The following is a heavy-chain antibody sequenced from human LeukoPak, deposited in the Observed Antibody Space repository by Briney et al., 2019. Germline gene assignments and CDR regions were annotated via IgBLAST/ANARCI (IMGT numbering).Heavy chain of an antibody. CDR3: ANFGVVIR. CDR2: IYYSGST. J-gene: IGHJ4*02. CDR1: GGSISSSSYY. Sequence: SETLSLTCTVSGGSISSSSYYWGWIRQPPGKGLEWTGSIYYSGSTYYTPSLKSRVTISVDTSKNQFSLKLSSVTAADTAVYYCANFGVVIRWGQGILVTVSS. V-gene: IGHV4-39*01. D-gene: IGHD3-3*01.